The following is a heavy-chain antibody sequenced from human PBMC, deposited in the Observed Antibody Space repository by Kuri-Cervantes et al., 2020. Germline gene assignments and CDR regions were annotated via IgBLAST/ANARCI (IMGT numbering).Heavy chain of an antibody. D-gene: IGHD6-13*01. CDR3: AREYSSSWSDYYYGMDV. Sequence: GESLKISCAASGFTFSSYAMSWVRQAPGKGLEWVSAISGSGGSTYYADSVKGRFTISRDNSKNTLYLQMNSLRAEDTAVYYCAREYSSSWSDYYYGMDVWGQGTTVTVSS. CDR1: GFTFSSYA. CDR2: ISGSGGST. J-gene: IGHJ6*02. V-gene: IGHV3-23*01.